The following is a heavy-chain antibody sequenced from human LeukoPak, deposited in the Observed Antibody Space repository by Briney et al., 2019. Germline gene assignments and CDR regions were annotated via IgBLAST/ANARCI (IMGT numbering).Heavy chain of an antibody. J-gene: IGHJ3*02. CDR3: TASMIVVAIDAFDI. CDR2: DGGTT. D-gene: IGHD3-22*01. V-gene: IGHV3-15*01. CDR1: GFTFSDAW. Sequence: GGSLRLSCAASGFTFSDAWMSWGRQAPGTGLEWVGRDGGTTDYAAPVKGRFTISRDDSKNTLYLQMNSLKIEDTDVYYCTASMIVVAIDAFDIWGQGTMVTVSS.